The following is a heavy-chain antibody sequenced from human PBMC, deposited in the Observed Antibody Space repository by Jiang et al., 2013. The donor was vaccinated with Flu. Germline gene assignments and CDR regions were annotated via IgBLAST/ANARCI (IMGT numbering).Heavy chain of an antibody. J-gene: IGHJ4*02. V-gene: IGHV3-7*03. D-gene: IGHD2-21*01. Sequence: SGFTFSTSWMSWVRQAPGKGAGVGGQHKARWKCKNYVDSVKGRFTISRDNAKNSLSLQMNSLRAEDTAIYYCAKDAYSKPDYWGQGTLVTVSS. CDR2: KARWKCK. CDR1: GFTFSTSW. CDR3: AKDAYSKPDY.